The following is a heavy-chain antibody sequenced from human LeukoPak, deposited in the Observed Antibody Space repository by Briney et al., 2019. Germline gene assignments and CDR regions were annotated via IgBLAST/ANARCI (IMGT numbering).Heavy chain of an antibody. D-gene: IGHD6-19*01. J-gene: IGHJ4*02. Sequence: SETLSLTCTVSGGSISSYYWSWIRQPAGKGLEWIGRIYTSGSTNYNPSLKSRVTMSVDTSKNQFSLKLSSVTAADTAVYYCVRAVAATAPDYFDYWGRGTLVTVSS. V-gene: IGHV4-4*07. CDR3: VRAVAATAPDYFDY. CDR1: GGSISSYY. CDR2: IYTSGST.